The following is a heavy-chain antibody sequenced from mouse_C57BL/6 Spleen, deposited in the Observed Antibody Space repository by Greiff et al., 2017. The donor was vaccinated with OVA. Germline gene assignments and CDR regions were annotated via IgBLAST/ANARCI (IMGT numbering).Heavy chain of an antibody. CDR1: GYAFSSSW. Sequence: QVQLKESGPELVKPGASVKISCKASGYAFSSSWMNWVKQRPGKGLEWIGRIYPGDGDTNYNGKFKGTATLTADKSSSTAYMQLSSLTSEDSAVYFCARGDDYEYDFDYWGQGTTLTVSS. D-gene: IGHD2-4*01. CDR3: ARGDDYEYDFDY. J-gene: IGHJ2*01. V-gene: IGHV1-82*01. CDR2: IYPGDGDT.